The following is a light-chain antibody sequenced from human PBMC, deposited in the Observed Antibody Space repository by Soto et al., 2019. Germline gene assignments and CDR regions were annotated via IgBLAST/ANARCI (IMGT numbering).Light chain of an antibody. Sequence: QSALTQPASVSGSPGQSISISCTGTSSDVGGYDYVSWYQQHPGKAPKLMIYDVNIRPSGVSDRFSGSKSGYTASLTISGLQAEDEADYFCSSFTVSGPIFGGGTKVTVL. CDR3: SSFTVSGPI. J-gene: IGLJ2*01. CDR1: SSDVGGYDY. V-gene: IGLV2-14*03. CDR2: DVN.